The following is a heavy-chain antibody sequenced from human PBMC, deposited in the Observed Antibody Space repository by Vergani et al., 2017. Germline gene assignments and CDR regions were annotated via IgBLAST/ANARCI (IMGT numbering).Heavy chain of an antibody. D-gene: IGHD6-13*01. CDR2: IIPIFGTA. Sequence: QVQLVQSGAEVKKPGSSVKVSCKASGGTFSSYAISWVRQAPGQGLEWMGRIIPIFGTANYAQNFQGRVTITADESTRTAYMELSSLRSEGTAVYYCALPLRGIAAAGTLDYWGQGTLVTVSS. J-gene: IGHJ4*02. CDR1: GGTFSSYA. CDR3: ALPLRGIAAAGTLDY. V-gene: IGHV1-69*18.